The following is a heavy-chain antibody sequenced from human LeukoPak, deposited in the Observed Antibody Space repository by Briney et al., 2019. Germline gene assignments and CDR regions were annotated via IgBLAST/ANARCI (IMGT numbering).Heavy chain of an antibody. D-gene: IGHD6-19*01. CDR3: ARGVAVDPHYFDY. J-gene: IGHJ4*02. Sequence: PGRSLRLSCAASGFTFSSYAMHWVRQAPGKGLEWVAVISYDGSNKYYADSVKDRFTISRDNSKNTLYLQMNSLRAEDTAVYYCARGVAVDPHYFDYWGQGTLVTVSS. CDR1: GFTFSSYA. V-gene: IGHV3-30*04. CDR2: ISYDGSNK.